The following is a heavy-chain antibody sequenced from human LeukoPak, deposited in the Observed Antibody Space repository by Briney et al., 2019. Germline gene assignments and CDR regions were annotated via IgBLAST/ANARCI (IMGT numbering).Heavy chain of an antibody. CDR2: IIPIFGTA. J-gene: IGHJ6*03. D-gene: IGHD3-16*02. CDR3: ARVEQLIVSDYYMDV. CDR1: GGTFSSYA. V-gene: IGHV1-69*06. Sequence: GASVKVSCKASGGTFSSYAISWVRQAPGQGVEWMGGIIPIFGTANYAQKFQGRVTITADKSTSTAYMELSSLRSEDTAVYYCARVEQLIVSDYYMDVWGKGTTVTISS.